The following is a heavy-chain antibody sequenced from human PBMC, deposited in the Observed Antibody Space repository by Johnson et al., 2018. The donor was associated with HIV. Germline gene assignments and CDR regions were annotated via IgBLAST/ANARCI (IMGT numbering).Heavy chain of an antibody. CDR2: IRYDGSNE. J-gene: IGHJ3*02. V-gene: IGHV3-30*02. CDR1: GFTFSSYG. Sequence: QVQLVESGGGVVQPGGSLRLSCAASGFTFSSYGMHWVRQAPGKGLEWVAFIRYDGSNEYYADSVQGRFTISRDNSKNTLYLQMNSLRAEDTAVYYCARDDGGGGDAFDIWGQGTMVTVSS. CDR3: ARDDGGGGDAFDI. D-gene: IGHD2-15*01.